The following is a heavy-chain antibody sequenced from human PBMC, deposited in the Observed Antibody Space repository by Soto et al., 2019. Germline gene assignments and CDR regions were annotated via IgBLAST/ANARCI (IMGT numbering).Heavy chain of an antibody. J-gene: IGHJ6*02. CDR3: ARGIRGPTAQYSGYAYNYYYGMDV. CDR2: TYYRSKWYN. Sequence: SQTLSLTCATSGDSVSSNSAAWNWIRQSPSRGLEWLGRTYYRSKWYNDYAVSVKSRITINPDTSKNQFSLQLNSVTPEDTAVYYCARGIRGPTAQYSGYAYNYYYGMDVWGQGTTVTVSS. D-gene: IGHD5-12*01. V-gene: IGHV6-1*01. CDR1: GDSVSSNSAA.